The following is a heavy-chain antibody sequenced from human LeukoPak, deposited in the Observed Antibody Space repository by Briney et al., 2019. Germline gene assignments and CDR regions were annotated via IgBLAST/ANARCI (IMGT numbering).Heavy chain of an antibody. Sequence: GGSLRLSCAASGFTFSSYSMNWVRQAPGKGLEWVSSISSSSSYIYYADSVKGRFTISRDNAKNSLYLQMNSLRAADTAVYYCARGGAHLLRYFDWFRGKDWFDPWGQGTLVTVSS. V-gene: IGHV3-21*04. CDR1: GFTFSSYS. CDR2: ISSSSSYI. CDR3: ARGGAHLLRYFDWFRGKDWFDP. J-gene: IGHJ5*02. D-gene: IGHD3-9*01.